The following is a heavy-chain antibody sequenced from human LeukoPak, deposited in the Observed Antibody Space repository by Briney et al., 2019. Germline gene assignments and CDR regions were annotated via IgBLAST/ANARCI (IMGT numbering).Heavy chain of an antibody. V-gene: IGHV1-69*13. CDR2: IIPIFGTA. CDR3: ARAVGLTGYHFDY. J-gene: IGHJ4*02. CDR1: GGTFSSYA. D-gene: IGHD3-9*01. Sequence: SVKVSCKASGGTFSSYAISWVRQTPGQGLEWMGGIIPIFGTANYAQKFQGRVTITADESTSTAYMELSSLRSEDTAVYYCARAVGLTGYHFDYWGQGTLVTVSS.